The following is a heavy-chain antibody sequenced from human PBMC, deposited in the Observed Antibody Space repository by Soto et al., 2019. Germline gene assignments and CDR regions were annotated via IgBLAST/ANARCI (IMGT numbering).Heavy chain of an antibody. CDR1: GFTFSSYS. CDR2: IGRMSYNI. D-gene: IGHD1-20*01. J-gene: IGHJ4*02. V-gene: IGHV3-48*02. CDR3: ARDRCNWRDGSKFDY. Sequence: EVQLVESGGGLVQPGGSLRLTCAASGFTFSSYSMNWVRQAPGKRLEWLSYIGRMSYNIYYADSVKGRFTISRDYAKESLILQMNSLRDEDTAVYYCARDRCNWRDGSKFDYWGQGILVTVSS.